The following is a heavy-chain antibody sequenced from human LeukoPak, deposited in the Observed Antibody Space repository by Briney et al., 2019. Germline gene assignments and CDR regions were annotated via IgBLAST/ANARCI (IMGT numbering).Heavy chain of an antibody. CDR3: AMHSSSWYYFDY. J-gene: IGHJ4*02. CDR2: ISSSSSYI. V-gene: IGHV3-21*01. CDR1: GFTFSSYS. D-gene: IGHD6-13*01. Sequence: PGGSLRLSCAASGFTFSSYSMNWVRQAPGKGLEWVSSISSSSSYIYYADSVKGRFTISRDNAKNSLYLQMNSLRAEDTAVYYCAMHSSSWYYFDYWGQGTLVTVSS.